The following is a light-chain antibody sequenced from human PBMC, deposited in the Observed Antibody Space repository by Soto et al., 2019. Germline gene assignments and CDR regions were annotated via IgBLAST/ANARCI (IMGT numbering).Light chain of an antibody. V-gene: IGLV1-44*01. CDR1: TSNIGENT. J-gene: IGLJ1*01. CDR2: VND. CDR3: AAWDGSLSGHV. Sequence: QSVLTRPPSVSGTLGQGVTISCSGSTSNIGENTVGWFQQLPGTAPKVLIYVNDMRPSGVPDRFSGSKSGTSAYLAISGLQSEDEADYYCAAWDGSLSGHVFGAGTKVTVL.